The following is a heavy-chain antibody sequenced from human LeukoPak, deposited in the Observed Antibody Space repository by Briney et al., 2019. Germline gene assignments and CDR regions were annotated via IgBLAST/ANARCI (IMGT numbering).Heavy chain of an antibody. CDR1: GFTFSSYS. CDR3: ARDSSNFDFWSAYFYIDY. V-gene: IGHV3-21*01. D-gene: IGHD3-3*01. J-gene: IGHJ4*02. CDR2: ISSSSSYI. Sequence: GGSLRLSCAASGFTFSSYSMNWVRQAPGKGLEWVSSISSSSSYIYYADSVKGRFTISRDNAKNSLFLHMNGLRAEDTAMYYCARDSSNFDFWSAYFYIDYWGPGTLVAVSS.